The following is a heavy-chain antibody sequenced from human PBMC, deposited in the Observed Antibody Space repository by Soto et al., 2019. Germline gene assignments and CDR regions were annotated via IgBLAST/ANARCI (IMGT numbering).Heavy chain of an antibody. J-gene: IGHJ4*02. CDR2: INAGNGNT. V-gene: IGHV1-3*01. Sequence: VASVKVSCKASGYTFTSYAMHWVRQAPGQRLEWMGWINAGNGNTKYSQKFQGRVTITRDTSASTAYMELSSLRSEDTAVYYCARMYSSGWHYYFDYWGQGTLVTVSS. CDR3: ARMYSSGWHYYFDY. D-gene: IGHD6-19*01. CDR1: GYTFTSYA.